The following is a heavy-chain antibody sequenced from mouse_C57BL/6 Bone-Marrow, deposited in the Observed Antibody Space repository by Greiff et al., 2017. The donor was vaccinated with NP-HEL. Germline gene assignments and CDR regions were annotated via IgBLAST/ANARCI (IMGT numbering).Heavy chain of an antibody. J-gene: IGHJ1*03. CDR1: GYTFTSYW. V-gene: IGHV1-72*01. CDR3: ARDYYGSRGWYFDV. CDR2: IDPNSGGT. Sequence: VQLQQPGADLVKPGASVKLSCKASGYTFTSYWMHWVKQRPGRGLEWIGRIDPNSGGTKFNEKFKTKATLTVDKPSSADYMQLSSLTSEDSAVYYCARDYYGSRGWYFDVWGTGTTVTVSS. D-gene: IGHD1-1*01.